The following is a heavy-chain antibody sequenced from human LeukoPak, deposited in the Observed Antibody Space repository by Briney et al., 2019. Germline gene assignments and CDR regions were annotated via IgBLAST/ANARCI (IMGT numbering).Heavy chain of an antibody. Sequence: PGGSLRLSCVDSGFTFSSYWMHWVRQAPGKGLVWVSRINTDGSSTSYADSVKGRFTISRDNAKNTLYLQMNSLRAEDTAVYYCAKSEDIVVVPAAMGGYYFDYWGQGTLVTVSS. V-gene: IGHV3-74*01. CDR2: INTDGSST. CDR1: GFTFSSYW. D-gene: IGHD2-2*01. J-gene: IGHJ4*02. CDR3: AKSEDIVVVPAAMGGYYFDY.